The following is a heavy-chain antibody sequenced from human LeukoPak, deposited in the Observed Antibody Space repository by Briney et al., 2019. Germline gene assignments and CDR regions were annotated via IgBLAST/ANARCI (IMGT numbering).Heavy chain of an antibody. CDR3: ARGRLIRLTWLPRGYFDY. Sequence: GGSLRLSCAASGFTFSSYGMHWVRQAPGKGLEWVAVISYDGSNKYYADSVKGRFTISRDNSKNTLYLQMNSLRAEDTAVYYCARGRLIRLTWLPRGYFDYWGQGTLVTVSS. CDR2: ISYDGSNK. D-gene: IGHD3-22*01. J-gene: IGHJ4*02. CDR1: GFTFSSYG. V-gene: IGHV3-30*03.